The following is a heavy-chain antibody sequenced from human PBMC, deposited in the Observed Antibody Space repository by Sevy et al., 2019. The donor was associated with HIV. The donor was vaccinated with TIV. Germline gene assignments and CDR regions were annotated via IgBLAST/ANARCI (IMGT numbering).Heavy chain of an antibody. CDR2: IYYSGST. J-gene: IGHJ6*02. D-gene: IGHD1-20*01. V-gene: IGHV4-30-4*01. Sequence: SETLSLTCTVSGGSISSGDYYWSWIRQPPGKGLEWIGYIYYSGSTYYNPSLKSRVTISVDTSKNQFSLKLSSVTAADTAVYYCARDRYNWNYYYYGMHVWGQGTTVTVSS. CDR3: ARDRYNWNYYYYGMHV. CDR1: GGSISSGDYY.